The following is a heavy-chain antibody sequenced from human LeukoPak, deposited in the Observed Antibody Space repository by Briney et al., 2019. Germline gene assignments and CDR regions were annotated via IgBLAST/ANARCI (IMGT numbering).Heavy chain of an antibody. CDR1: GFTFSSYG. CDR3: AKTGSWLDNDPYYYYMDV. V-gene: IGHV3-30*02. Sequence: GGSLRLSCAASGFTFSSYGMHWVRQAPGKGLEWVAFIRYDGSNKYYADSVKGRFTISRDNSKNTLYLQMNSLRAEDTAVYYCAKTGSWLDNDPYYYYMDVWGKGTTVTISS. D-gene: IGHD6-19*01. J-gene: IGHJ6*03. CDR2: IRYDGSNK.